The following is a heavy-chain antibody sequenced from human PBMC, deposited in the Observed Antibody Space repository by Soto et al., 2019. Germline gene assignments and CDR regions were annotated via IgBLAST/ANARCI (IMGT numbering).Heavy chain of an antibody. J-gene: IGHJ6*02. V-gene: IGHV4-31*03. CDR1: GGSIRSGGYY. CDR3: ARDRLMATAGTARHYFGLDV. CDR2: IYYSGST. Sequence: SETLSLTCTVSGGSIRSGGYYWSWVRQSPRRGLEWIGNIYYSGSTYYNPSLKSRLTISVDTSKNQFSLNLSSVTAADTAVYYCARDRLMATAGTARHYFGLDVWGQGTTVTVS. D-gene: IGHD5-18*01.